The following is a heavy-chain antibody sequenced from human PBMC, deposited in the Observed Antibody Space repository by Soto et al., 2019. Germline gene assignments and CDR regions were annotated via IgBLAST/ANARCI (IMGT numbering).Heavy chain of an antibody. J-gene: IGHJ6*02. CDR2: INHSGST. V-gene: IGHV4-34*01. Sequence: SETLSLTCAVYGGSFSGYYWSWIRQPPGKGLEWIGEINHSGSTNYNPSLKSRVTISVDTSKNQFSLKLSSVTAADTAVYYCARGGYYGSGSYYKAYYYYYGMDVWGQGTTVTVSS. CDR1: GGSFSGYY. D-gene: IGHD3-10*01. CDR3: ARGGYYGSGSYYKAYYYYYGMDV.